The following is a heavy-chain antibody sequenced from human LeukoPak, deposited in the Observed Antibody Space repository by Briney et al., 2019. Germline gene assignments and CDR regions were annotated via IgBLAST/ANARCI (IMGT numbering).Heavy chain of an antibody. CDR1: GFTFSVSA. D-gene: IGHD1-26*01. V-gene: IGHV3-23*01. J-gene: IGHJ4*02. CDR3: ARDIELSC. CDR2: ISASGGNS. Sequence: GGSLRLSCEASGFTFSVSAMSGVRQASGRGLAWVSLISASGGNSYYADSVKGRFTVSRDSSKNTLHLQMNSLRAEDTAVYYCARDIELSCWGQGTLVTVSS.